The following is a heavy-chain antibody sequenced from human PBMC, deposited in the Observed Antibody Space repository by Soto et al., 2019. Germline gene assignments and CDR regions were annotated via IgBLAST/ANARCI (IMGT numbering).Heavy chain of an antibody. Sequence: PSETLSLTCAVSGYSISSSNWCGWIRQPPGKGLEWIGYIYYSGSTYYNPSLKSRVTMSVDTSKNQFSLKLSSVTAVDTAVYYCARKVVVGATHWFDPWGQGTLVTVSS. V-gene: IGHV4-28*01. CDR2: IYYSGST. CDR1: GYSISSSNW. CDR3: ARKVVVGATHWFDP. J-gene: IGHJ5*02. D-gene: IGHD1-26*01.